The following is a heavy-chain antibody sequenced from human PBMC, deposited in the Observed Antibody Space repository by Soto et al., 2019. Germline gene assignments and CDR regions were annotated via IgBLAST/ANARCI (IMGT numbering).Heavy chain of an antibody. CDR3: ARDRADGLRSFDWLCLDY. J-gene: IGHJ4*02. Sequence: QVQLVESGGGVVRPGRSLRLSCATSGFTFNTFAMHWVRQAPGKGLEWLAVISYDGSHKYYADSVKGRIIISRDNSKNTLYLQTKALRGEDTAVYYCARDRADGLRSFDWLCLDYWGQGTLVTVSS. CDR2: ISYDGSHK. D-gene: IGHD3-9*01. V-gene: IGHV3-30-3*01. CDR1: GFTFNTFA.